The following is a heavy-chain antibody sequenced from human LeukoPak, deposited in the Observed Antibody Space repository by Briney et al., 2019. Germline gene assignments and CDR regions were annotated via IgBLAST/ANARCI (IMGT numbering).Heavy chain of an antibody. CDR2: IYYSGST. D-gene: IGHD3-9*01. CDR1: GGSISGSNYY. CDR3: ARQSSDILTGYYRGPYCYYGMDV. V-gene: IGHV4-39*01. J-gene: IGHJ6*02. Sequence: SETLSLTCTVSGGSISGSNYYWGWIRQPPGKGLEWIGSIYYSGSTYYNPSLKSGVTISVGTSKNQFSLKLSSVTAADTAVYYCARQSSDILTGYYRGPYCYYGMDVWGQGTTVTVSS.